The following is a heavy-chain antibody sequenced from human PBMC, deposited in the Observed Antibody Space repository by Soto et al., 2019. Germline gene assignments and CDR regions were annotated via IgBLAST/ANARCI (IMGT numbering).Heavy chain of an antibody. CDR3: AKGHRYYDFPYGMDV. Sequence: QVQLVESGGGVVQPGRSLRLSCAASGFTFSSYGMHWVRQAPGKGLEWVAVISYDGSNKYYADSVKGRFTISRDNSKNTLFPQMNSLRAEDMAVFYCAKGHRYYDFPYGMDVWGQGTTVTVSS. CDR2: ISYDGSNK. D-gene: IGHD3-3*01. CDR1: GFTFSSYG. J-gene: IGHJ6*02. V-gene: IGHV3-30*18.